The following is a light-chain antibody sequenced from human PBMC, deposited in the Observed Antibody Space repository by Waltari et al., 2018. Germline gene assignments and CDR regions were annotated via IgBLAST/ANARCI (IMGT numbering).Light chain of an antibody. J-gene: IGLJ2*01. CDR1: SDDIRAYNL. V-gene: IGLV2-14*01. CDR3: ASYAKTFVLL. CDR2: GVN. Sequence: HSALTQPASVSGSPGQSISISCTGSSDDIRAYNLVSWYQKCPGKAPKLIIFGVNNRPSGVSPRFSASRSGVTASLTISGLQAEDEGEYYRASYAKTFVLLFGGGTKVSVL.